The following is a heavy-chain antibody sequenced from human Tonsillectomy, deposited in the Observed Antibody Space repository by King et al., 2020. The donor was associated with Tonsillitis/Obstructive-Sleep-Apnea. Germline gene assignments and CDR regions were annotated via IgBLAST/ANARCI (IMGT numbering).Heavy chain of an antibody. J-gene: IGHJ4*02. CDR3: AKVPNSGSDYYFDY. D-gene: IGHD1-26*01. V-gene: IGHV3-23*04. Sequence: VQLVESGGGLVQPGGSLRLSCAASGFTFSSYAMSWVRQAPGKGLEWVSAISGNGGSTYYSDSVRGRFTISRHNSKNTLYMQMNSLRAEDTAVYYCAKVPNSGSDYYFDYWGQGALVTVSS. CDR2: ISGNGGST. CDR1: GFTFSSYA.